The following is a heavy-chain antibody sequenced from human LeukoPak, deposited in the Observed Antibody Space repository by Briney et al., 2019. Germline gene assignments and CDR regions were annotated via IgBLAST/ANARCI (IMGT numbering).Heavy chain of an antibody. D-gene: IGHD1-7*01. J-gene: IGHJ6*02. CDR2: IIPIFGTA. CDR1: GGTFSSYA. Sequence: SVKVSCKASGGTFSSYAISWVRQAPGQGLEWMGGIIPIFGTANYAQKFQGRVTITADESTSTAYMELSSLRPEDTAVYYCARVGVELELLEDYYYYYGMDVWGQGATVTVSS. CDR3: ARVGVELELLEDYYYYYGMDV. V-gene: IGHV1-69*13.